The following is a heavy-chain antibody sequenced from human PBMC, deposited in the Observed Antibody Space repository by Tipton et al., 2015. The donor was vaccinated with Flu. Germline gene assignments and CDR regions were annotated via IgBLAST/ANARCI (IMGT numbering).Heavy chain of an antibody. J-gene: IGHJ4*02. CDR2: INHSGNT. Sequence: LVQSSETLSLTCGVSSYSISSGYYWGWIRQSPGKGREWIGSINHSGNTYYNPSLESRVTILVDTSKNQFSLKLSSVTASDTAVYYCARGGGTVTSNFDSWGQGTLVTVSS. CDR1: SYSISSGYY. CDR3: ARGGGTVTSNFDS. V-gene: IGHV4-38-2*01. D-gene: IGHD4-17*01.